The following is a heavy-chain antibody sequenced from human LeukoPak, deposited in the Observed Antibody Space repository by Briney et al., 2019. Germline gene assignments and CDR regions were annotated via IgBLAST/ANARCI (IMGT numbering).Heavy chain of an antibody. J-gene: IGHJ6*03. V-gene: IGHV4-59*01. D-gene: IGHD3-10*01. CDR3: AGVGRGGLFTMVPGRYYYYYMDV. CDR2: IYYSGST. CDR1: GGSISSYY. Sequence: SETLSLTCTVSGGSISSYYWSWIRQPPGKGLEWIGYIYYSGSTNYNPSLKGRVTISVDTSKNQFSLKLSSVTAADTAVYYCAGVGRGGLFTMVPGRYYYYYMDVWGKGTTVTISS.